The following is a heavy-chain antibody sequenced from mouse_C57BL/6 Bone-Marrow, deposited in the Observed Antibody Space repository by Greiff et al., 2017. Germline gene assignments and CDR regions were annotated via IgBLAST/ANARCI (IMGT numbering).Heavy chain of an antibody. J-gene: IGHJ4*01. CDR2: IYPRSGTT. D-gene: IGHD2-10*01. CDR1: GYTFTSYG. V-gene: IGHV1-81*01. CDR3: ARNLAYYSFMDY. Sequence: QVQLKQSGAELARPGASVKLSCTASGYTFTSYGISWVKQRTGQGLEWIGEIYPRSGTTYYTEKFKGKATLTADTSSSTAYMEIRSLTSEDSAVYFCARNLAYYSFMDYWGQGTSVTVSS.